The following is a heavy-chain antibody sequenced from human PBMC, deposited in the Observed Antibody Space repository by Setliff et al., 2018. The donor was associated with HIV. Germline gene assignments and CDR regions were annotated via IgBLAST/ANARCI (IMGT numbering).Heavy chain of an antibody. Sequence: ASVKVSCKASGNTFTTYSIHWVRQAPGQSLEWMGWINVGKGDTKYSQELQGRITLTTDTSANTAYMELSSLRSDDTAVYFCARGALLAVFDFDHWGHGTLVTVSS. CDR2: INVGKGDT. CDR3: ARGALLAVFDFDH. CDR1: GNTFTTYS. D-gene: IGHD3-10*01. J-gene: IGHJ4*01. V-gene: IGHV1-3*01.